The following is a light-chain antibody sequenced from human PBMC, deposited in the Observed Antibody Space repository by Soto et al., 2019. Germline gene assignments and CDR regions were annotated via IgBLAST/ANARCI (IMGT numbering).Light chain of an antibody. J-gene: IGKJ5*01. CDR3: KQYGGSPIT. CDR1: QSVSRR. Sequence: EVVLTQSPGTQSLSPGGRATLSCRASQSVSRRLAWYQQRPGQSPRLLISGASMRASGVQVRFIGSGSGTDFTLTITRLEPEEFAVYYCKQYGGSPITVGLGTRLEIK. CDR2: GAS. V-gene: IGKV3-20*01.